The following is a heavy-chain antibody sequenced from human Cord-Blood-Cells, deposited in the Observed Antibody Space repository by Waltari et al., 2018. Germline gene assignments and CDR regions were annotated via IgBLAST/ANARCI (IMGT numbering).Heavy chain of an antibody. D-gene: IGHD5-12*01. J-gene: IGHJ4*02. CDR3: AHSLLGSWLRFFDY. Sequence: EWLALIYWDDDKRYSPSLKSRLTITKDTSKNQVVLTMTNMDPVDTATYYCAHSLLGSWLRFFDYWGQGTLVTVSS. V-gene: IGHV2-5*02. CDR2: IYWDDDK.